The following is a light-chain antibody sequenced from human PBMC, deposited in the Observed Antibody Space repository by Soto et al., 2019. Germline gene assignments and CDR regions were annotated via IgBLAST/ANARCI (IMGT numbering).Light chain of an antibody. CDR3: QQYASSPLT. V-gene: IGKV3-20*01. CDR2: GAS. CDR1: QSVRSNY. Sequence: EIVLTQSPGTLSLSSGERATLSCRASQSVRSNYLAWYQQKPGQAPRLLIYGASSRATGIPDRFGGCGSGTDFTLTISRLEPDDFAVYYCQQYASSPLTFGGGTKVEIK. J-gene: IGKJ4*01.